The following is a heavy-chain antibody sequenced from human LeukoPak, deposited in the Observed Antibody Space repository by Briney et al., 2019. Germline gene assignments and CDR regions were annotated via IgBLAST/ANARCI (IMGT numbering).Heavy chain of an antibody. CDR3: ARGSFYYAMDV. V-gene: IGHV4-31*03. CDR2: TYDRGTT. CDR1: GGYINSGSYY. Sequence: SETLSLTCTVSGGYINSGSYYWSWIRQNPGKGLEWIGYTYDRGTTDYNPSLKSRLMISVDTSKNQFSLNLNSVTAADTAVYYCARGSFYYAMDVWGQGTTVTVSS. J-gene: IGHJ6*02.